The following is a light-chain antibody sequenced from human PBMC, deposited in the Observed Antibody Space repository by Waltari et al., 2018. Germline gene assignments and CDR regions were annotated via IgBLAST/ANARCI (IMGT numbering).Light chain of an antibody. CDR1: SGGIASHY. CDR3: QSYDSSIVV. V-gene: IGLV6-57*03. Sequence: NFMLTQPHSVSESPGQTVIISCTRSSGGIASHYVQWYQQRPGSAPTTVIYEDNQKPSGVPDRFSGSIDSSSNSASLTISGLKTEDEADYYCQSYDSSIVVFGGGTKLTVL. J-gene: IGLJ2*01. CDR2: EDN.